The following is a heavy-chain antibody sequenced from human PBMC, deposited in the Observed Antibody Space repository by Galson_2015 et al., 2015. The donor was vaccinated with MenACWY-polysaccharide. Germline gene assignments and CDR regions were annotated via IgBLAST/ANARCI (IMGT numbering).Heavy chain of an antibody. Sequence: SLRLSCAASGFSVINTYMTWVRQAPGKGLEWVSFLHSSGNTDHTDSVKGRCTISRDTSTNTLYLHMNSLRAEDTAVYFCARATLSGGFESWGQGTLVTVSS. CDR1: GFSVINTY. V-gene: IGHV3-53*01. D-gene: IGHD1-1*01. CDR3: ARATLSGGFES. J-gene: IGHJ4*02. CDR2: LHSSGNT.